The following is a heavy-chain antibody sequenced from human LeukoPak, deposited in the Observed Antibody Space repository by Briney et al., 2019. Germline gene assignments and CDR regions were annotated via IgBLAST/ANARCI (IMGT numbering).Heavy chain of an antibody. CDR2: ISAYNGNT. CDR3: ATDISGSYLDY. D-gene: IGHD1-26*01. Sequence: ASVKVSCKASGYTFTSYGIRWVRQAPGQGLEWMGWISAYNGNTNYAQKLQGRVTMTTNTSTSTAYMELRSLRSDDTAVYYCATDISGSYLDYWGQGTLVTVSS. J-gene: IGHJ4*02. V-gene: IGHV1-18*01. CDR1: GYTFTSYG.